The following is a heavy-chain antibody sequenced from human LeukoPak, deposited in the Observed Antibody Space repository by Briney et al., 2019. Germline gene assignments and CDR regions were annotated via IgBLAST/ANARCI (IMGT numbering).Heavy chain of an antibody. CDR2: ISGSGGST. V-gene: IGHV3-23*01. Sequence: PGGSLRLSCAASGFTVSSNYMSWVRQAPGKGLEWVSAISGSGGSTYYADSVKGRFTISRDNSKNTLYLQMNSLRAEDTAVYYCAKETRSTSCYSFDYWGQGTLVTVSS. CDR3: AKETRSTSCYSFDY. J-gene: IGHJ4*02. CDR1: GFTVSSNY. D-gene: IGHD2-2*01.